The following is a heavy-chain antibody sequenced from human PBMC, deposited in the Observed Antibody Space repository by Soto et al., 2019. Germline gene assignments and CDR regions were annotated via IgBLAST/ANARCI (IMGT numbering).Heavy chain of an antibody. V-gene: IGHV3-30*18. D-gene: IGHD3-22*01. Sequence: QVQLVESGGGVVQPERSLRLSCEAYGFIFSSYGMHWVRQAPGKGLAWVAVVSHDGSNKKYVDSVEGRFTISRDNSKNTLYLQMNSLRAEDTAVYYCAKDTYYDSSSGYYIFDYWGQGTLVTVSS. J-gene: IGHJ4*02. CDR1: GFIFSSYG. CDR2: VSHDGSNK. CDR3: AKDTYYDSSSGYYIFDY.